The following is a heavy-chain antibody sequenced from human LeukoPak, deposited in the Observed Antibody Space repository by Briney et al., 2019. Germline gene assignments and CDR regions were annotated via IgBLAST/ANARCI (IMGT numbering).Heavy chain of an antibody. D-gene: IGHD6-6*01. Sequence: ASVKVSCKASGYTFISFGISWVRLAPGQGHEWMGWISGYTGNTDYAQKFQGRVTMTTDTSTSTVYMDLRSLRSDDTAVYYCVRDLNSAARSFFDYWGQGTQVTVSS. V-gene: IGHV1-18*01. CDR1: GYTFISFG. J-gene: IGHJ4*02. CDR2: ISGYTGNT. CDR3: VRDLNSAARSFFDY.